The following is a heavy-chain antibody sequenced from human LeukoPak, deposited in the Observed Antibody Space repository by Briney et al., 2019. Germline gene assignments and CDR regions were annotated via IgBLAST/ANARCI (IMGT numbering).Heavy chain of an antibody. D-gene: IGHD1-26*01. CDR2: ISYSGTT. J-gene: IGHJ3*01. CDR1: GGSISSYY. Sequence: SETLSLTCTVSGGSISSYYWSWIRQPPGKGLEWIGYISYSGTTNYNPSLKSRVTISRDTSKNQFSLRLSSVTAANTARYYCARDWESLSGSYYVFDVWGQGTMVTVSS. CDR3: ARDWESLSGSYYVFDV. V-gene: IGHV4-59*01.